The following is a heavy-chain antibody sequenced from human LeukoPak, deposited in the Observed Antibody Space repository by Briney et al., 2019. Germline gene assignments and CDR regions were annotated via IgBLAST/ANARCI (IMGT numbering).Heavy chain of an antibody. CDR3: ARTVVVVAANDY. V-gene: IGHV1-2*02. J-gene: IGHJ4*02. CDR2: INPNSGGT. Sequence: ASVKVSCMASGYTFTGYYMHWVRQAPGQGLEWMGWINPNSGGTNYAQKFQGRVTMTRDTSISTAYMELSRLRSDDTAVYYCARTVVVVAANDYWGQGTLVTVSS. D-gene: IGHD2-15*01. CDR1: GYTFTGYY.